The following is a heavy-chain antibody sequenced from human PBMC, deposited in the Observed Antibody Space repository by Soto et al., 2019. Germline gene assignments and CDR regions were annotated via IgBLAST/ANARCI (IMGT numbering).Heavy chain of an antibody. CDR1: GFTFSNYG. Sequence: QVQLVESGGGVVQPGRSLRLSCATSGFTFSNYGMHWVRQAPGKGLEWVAVIWYDGSNKYYAESVAGRFTISKDNSKNTLYLQMNSLRAEDTSVYYCARDLGHFHGAGSYYSPWGQGTLVTVSS. V-gene: IGHV3-33*01. J-gene: IGHJ5*02. D-gene: IGHD3-10*01. CDR2: IWYDGSNK. CDR3: ARDLGHFHGAGSYYSP.